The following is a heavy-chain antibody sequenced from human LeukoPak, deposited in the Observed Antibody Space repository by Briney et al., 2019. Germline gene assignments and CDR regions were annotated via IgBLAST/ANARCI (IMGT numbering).Heavy chain of an antibody. Sequence: GESLKISCKGSGYSFTSYWIGWGRQMPGKGMEWMGIIYPGDSDTRYSPSFQGQVTISADKSISTAYLQWSSLKASDTAMYYCARLHGTYYYDSSGYYSPRYFDLWGRGTLVTVSS. V-gene: IGHV5-51*01. CDR2: IYPGDSDT. CDR3: ARLHGTYYYDSSGYYSPRYFDL. D-gene: IGHD3-22*01. J-gene: IGHJ2*01. CDR1: GYSFTSYW.